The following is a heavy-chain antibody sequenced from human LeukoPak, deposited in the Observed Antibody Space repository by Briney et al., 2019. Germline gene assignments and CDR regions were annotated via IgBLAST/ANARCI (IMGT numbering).Heavy chain of an antibody. CDR2: MNPNSGNT. D-gene: IGHD1-26*01. J-gene: IGHJ4*02. V-gene: IGHV1-8*01. CDR1: GYTFTSYD. Sequence: ASVKVSCKASGYTFTSYDINWVRQATGQGLEWMGWMNPNSGNTGYAQKFQGRVTMTRNTSISTAYMELSSLRSEDTAVYYRARGISVRYSGSPYQEYWGQGTLVTVSS. CDR3: ARGISVRYSGSPYQEY.